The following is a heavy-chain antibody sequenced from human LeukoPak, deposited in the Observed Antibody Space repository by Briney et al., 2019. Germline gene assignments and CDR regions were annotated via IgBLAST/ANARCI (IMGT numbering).Heavy chain of an antibody. D-gene: IGHD2-15*01. V-gene: IGHV3-74*01. CDR1: GFTFSSYW. CDR2: INSDGSST. J-gene: IGHJ4*02. CDR3: ARGPRAPYCSGGSCYIPEFDY. Sequence: PGGSLRLSCAASGFTFSSYWMHWVRQAPGKGLVWVSRINSDGSSTSYADSVKGRFTISRDNAKNTLYLQMNSLRAEDTAVYYCARGPRAPYCSGGSCYIPEFDYWGQGTLVTVSS.